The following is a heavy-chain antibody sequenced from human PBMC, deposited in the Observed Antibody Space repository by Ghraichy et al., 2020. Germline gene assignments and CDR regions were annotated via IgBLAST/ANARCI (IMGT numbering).Heavy chain of an antibody. D-gene: IGHD4-17*01. CDR3: ARPRFDYGVQYYFDY. CDR1: GYTFTSYG. V-gene: IGHV1-18*04. CDR2: ISAYNGNT. J-gene: IGHJ4*02. Sequence: ASVKVSCKASGYTFTSYGISWVRQAPGQGLEWMGWISAYNGNTNYAQKLQGRVTMTTDTSTSTAYMELRSLRSDDTAVYYCARPRFDYGVQYYFDYWGQGTLVTVSS.